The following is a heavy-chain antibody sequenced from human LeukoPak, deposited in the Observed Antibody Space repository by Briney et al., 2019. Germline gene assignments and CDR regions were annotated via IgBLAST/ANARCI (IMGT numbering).Heavy chain of an antibody. D-gene: IGHD3-22*01. CDR3: ARDPYYYDSSGYYL. J-gene: IGHJ4*02. Sequence: GGSLRLSCAASGFTFSSYAMSWVRQAPGKGLEWVSAISGSGGSTYYADSVKGRFTISRDNSKNTLYLQMNSLRAEDTAVYYCARDPYYYDSSGYYLWGQGTLVTVSS. CDR2: ISGSGGST. V-gene: IGHV3-23*01. CDR1: GFTFSSYA.